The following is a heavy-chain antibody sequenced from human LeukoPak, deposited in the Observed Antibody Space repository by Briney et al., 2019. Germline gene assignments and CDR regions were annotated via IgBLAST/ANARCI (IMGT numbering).Heavy chain of an antibody. Sequence: VASVKVSCKASGYTFTSYYMHWVRQARGQGLEWMGIINPSGGSTSYAQKFQGRVTMTRDTSTSTVYMELSSLRSEDTAVYYCARESYSRDIVEVVAAGPFDYWGQGTLVTVSS. CDR1: GYTFTSYY. CDR3: ARESYSRDIVEVVAAGPFDY. CDR2: INPSGGST. D-gene: IGHD2-15*01. J-gene: IGHJ4*02. V-gene: IGHV1-46*01.